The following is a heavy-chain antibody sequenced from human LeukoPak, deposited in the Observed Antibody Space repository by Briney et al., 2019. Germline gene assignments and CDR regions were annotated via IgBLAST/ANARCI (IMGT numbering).Heavy chain of an antibody. D-gene: IGHD3-22*01. V-gene: IGHV3-33*01. J-gene: IGHJ4*02. CDR3: ARDSSSSGPGGYFDY. CDR1: GFTFSSYG. Sequence: GGSLRLSCAASGFTFSSYGMHWVRQAPGKGLEWVAVIWYDGSNKYYADSAKGRFTISRDNSKNTLYLQMNSLRAEDTAVYYCARDSSSSGPGGYFDYWGQGTLVTVSS. CDR2: IWYDGSNK.